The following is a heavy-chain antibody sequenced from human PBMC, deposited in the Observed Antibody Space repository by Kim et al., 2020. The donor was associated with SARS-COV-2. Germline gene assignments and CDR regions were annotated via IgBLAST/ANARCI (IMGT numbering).Heavy chain of an antibody. Sequence: GGSLRLSCAASGFTFSSYSMNWVRQAPGKGLEWVSSISSSSSYIYYADSVKGRFTISRDNAKNSLYLQMNSLRAEDTAVYYCARRRDGYNFFAEYYFDYWGAGTLGTVSP. CDR1: GFTFSSYS. CDR2: ISSSSSYI. J-gene: IGHJ4*02. V-gene: IGHV3-21*01. CDR3: ARRRDGYNFFAEYYFDY. D-gene: IGHD3-10*01.